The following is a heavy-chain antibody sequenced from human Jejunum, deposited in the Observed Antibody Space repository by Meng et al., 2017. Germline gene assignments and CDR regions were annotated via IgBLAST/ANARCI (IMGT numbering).Heavy chain of an antibody. D-gene: IGHD3-9*01. CDR2: FYPGDSDT. CDR1: GYSFSTYW. J-gene: IGHJ4*02. V-gene: IGHV5-51*01. CDR3: ARGLWNYDILTGYAPIYFDY. Sequence: GESLKISCKGSGYSFSTYWIGWVRQVPGKGLEWMGIFYPGDSDTRYSPSFQGQVTISADKSISTAYLQWSSLKASDTAMYYCARGLWNYDILTGYAPIYFDYWGQGTLVTVSS.